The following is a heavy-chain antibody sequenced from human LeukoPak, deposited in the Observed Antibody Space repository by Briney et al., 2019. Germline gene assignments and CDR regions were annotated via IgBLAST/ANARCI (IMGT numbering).Heavy chain of an antibody. Sequence: GGSLRLSCAASGFTFSSYAMSWVRQAPGKGLEWVSSISSSSSYIYYADSVKGRFTISRDNAKNSLYLQMNSLRAEDTAVYYCAIQTRDYDILTGYYITDYWGQGTLVTVPS. J-gene: IGHJ4*02. CDR1: GFTFSSYA. D-gene: IGHD3-9*01. V-gene: IGHV3-21*01. CDR3: AIQTRDYDILTGYYITDY. CDR2: ISSSSSYI.